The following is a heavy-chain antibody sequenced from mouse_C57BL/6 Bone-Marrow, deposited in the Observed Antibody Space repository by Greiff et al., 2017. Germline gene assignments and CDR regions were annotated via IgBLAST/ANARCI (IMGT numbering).Heavy chain of an antibody. J-gene: IGHJ2*01. Sequence: DVKLQESGAELVRPGASVKLSCTASGFNIKDDYMHWVKQRPEQGLEWIGWIDPENGDTEYASKFQGKATITADTSSNTAYLQLSSLTSEDTAVYYCTTTVVPRDYFDYWGQGTTLTVSS. CDR1: GFNIKDDY. CDR3: TTTVVPRDYFDY. CDR2: IDPENGDT. V-gene: IGHV14-4*01. D-gene: IGHD1-1*01.